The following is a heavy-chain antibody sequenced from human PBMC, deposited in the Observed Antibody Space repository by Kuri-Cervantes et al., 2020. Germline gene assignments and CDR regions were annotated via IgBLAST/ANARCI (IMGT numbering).Heavy chain of an antibody. CDR2: ISNDGSKK. Sequence: GESLKISCAASGFTFSDHYMDWVRQAPGKGLEWVAGISNDGSKKYQADSLKGRFTISRDNSKNRLYLQMNSLRPEDTAMYYRAKVMRFLEWIPLDYWGQGALVTVSS. CDR1: GFTFSDHY. V-gene: IGHV3-30*18. J-gene: IGHJ4*02. CDR3: AKVMRFLEWIPLDY. D-gene: IGHD3-3*01.